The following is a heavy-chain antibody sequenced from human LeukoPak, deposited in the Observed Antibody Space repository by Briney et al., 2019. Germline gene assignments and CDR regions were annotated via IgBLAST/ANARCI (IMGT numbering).Heavy chain of an antibody. J-gene: IGHJ4*02. CDR2: ISSSGSTI. D-gene: IGHD5-18*01. Sequence: GGSLRLSCAASGFTFSSYEMNWVRQAPRKGLEWVSYISSSGSTIYYADSVKGRFTISRDNAKNSLYLQMNSLRAEDTAVYYCAREPRRAMGVTFFDYWGQGTLVTVSS. CDR1: GFTFSSYE. V-gene: IGHV3-48*03. CDR3: AREPRRAMGVTFFDY.